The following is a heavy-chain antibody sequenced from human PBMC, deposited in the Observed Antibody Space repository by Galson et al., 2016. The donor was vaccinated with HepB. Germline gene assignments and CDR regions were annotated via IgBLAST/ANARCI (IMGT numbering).Heavy chain of an antibody. CDR1: GFTFSDYA. V-gene: IGHV3-23*01. D-gene: IGHD3-10*01. CDR3: AKDVEIGELPTPPTPPYFDY. Sequence: SLRLSCAASGFTFSDYAMSWVRLAPGKRLEWVSGISGSGNNTYYADSVEGRFTISRDNSRNTLYVQINSLRAEDAAVYYCAKDVEIGELPTPPTPPYFDYWGQGTLVTVSS. CDR2: ISGSGNNT. J-gene: IGHJ4*02.